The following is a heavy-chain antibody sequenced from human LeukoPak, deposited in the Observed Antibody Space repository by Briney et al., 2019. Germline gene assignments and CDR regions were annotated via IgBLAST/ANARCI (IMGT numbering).Heavy chain of an antibody. J-gene: IGHJ4*02. CDR1: GDSISSHYW. CDR2: NYHSGST. Sequence: SETLSLTCAVSGDSISSHYWWSWVRQPPGKGLEWIGVNYHSGSTNYNPSLNSRVTISVDKSKNQFSLKLTSLTAADTAVYYCARKGYTYGTFDYWGLGTLVTVSS. D-gene: IGHD5-18*01. CDR3: ARKGYTYGTFDY. V-gene: IGHV4-4*02.